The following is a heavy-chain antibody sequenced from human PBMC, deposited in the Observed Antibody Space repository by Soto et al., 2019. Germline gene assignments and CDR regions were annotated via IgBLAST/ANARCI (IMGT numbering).Heavy chain of an antibody. CDR3: ARGDIGYCSSTSCYFSWFDP. D-gene: IGHD2-2*01. V-gene: IGHV4-34*01. CDR1: GGSFSDYY. CDR2: INHSGST. Sequence: QVQLQQWGAGLLKPSETLSLTCAVYGGSFSDYYWSWIRQPPGKGLEWIGEINHSGSTNYNPSLKSRVTISVDTSKNQFSLKLSSVTAADTAVYYCARGDIGYCSSTSCYFSWFDPWGQGTLVTVSS. J-gene: IGHJ5*02.